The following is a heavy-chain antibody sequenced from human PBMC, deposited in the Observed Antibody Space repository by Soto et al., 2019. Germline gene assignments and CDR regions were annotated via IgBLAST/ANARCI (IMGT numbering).Heavy chain of an antibody. D-gene: IGHD3-22*01. J-gene: IGHJ4*02. CDR1: GFPFDAYV. Sequence: GGSLRLSCAASGFPFDAYVMHWVRQGPGKGLEWVSLITWDGGSTYYADSAKGRFTISRDNSENSLYLQMNSLRPEDTALYYCAKGNYYDSSGYYYFDYWGQGTLVTVSS. CDR2: ITWDGGST. CDR3: AKGNYYDSSGYYYFDY. V-gene: IGHV3-43*01.